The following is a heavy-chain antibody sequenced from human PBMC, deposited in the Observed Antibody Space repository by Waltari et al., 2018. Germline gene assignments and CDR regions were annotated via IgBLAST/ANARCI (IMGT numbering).Heavy chain of an antibody. D-gene: IGHD1-7*01. Sequence: HVPVVQSGAAVKRPGASLKVSCKASGYTFTGYYMHWVRQAPGQGLEWMGWINPNIGGTNYAQKFQGRVTMTRDTSISTAYMELSRLRSDDTAVYYCARGITGTTGDYFDYWGQGTLVTVSS. CDR3: ARGITGTTGDYFDY. J-gene: IGHJ4*02. CDR2: INPNIGGT. CDR1: GYTFTGYY. V-gene: IGHV1-2*02.